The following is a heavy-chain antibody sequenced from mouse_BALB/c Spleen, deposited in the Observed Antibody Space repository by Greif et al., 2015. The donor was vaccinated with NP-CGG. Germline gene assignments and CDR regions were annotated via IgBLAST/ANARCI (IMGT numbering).Heavy chain of an antibody. CDR2: ISSGSSTI. V-gene: IGHV5-17*02. CDR3: ARGKYGNYEGYAMDY. CDR1: GFTFSSFG. Sequence: EVMLVESGGGLVQPGGSRKLSCAASGFTFSSFGMHWVRQAPEKGLEWVAYISSGSSTIYYADTVKGRFTISRDTPKNTLFLQMTSLRSEDTAMYYCARGKYGNYEGYAMDYWGQGTSVTVSS. J-gene: IGHJ4*01. D-gene: IGHD2-1*01.